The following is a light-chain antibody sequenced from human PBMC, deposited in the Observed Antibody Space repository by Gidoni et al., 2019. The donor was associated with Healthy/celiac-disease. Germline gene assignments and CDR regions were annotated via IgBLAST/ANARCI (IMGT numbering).Light chain of an antibody. V-gene: IGKV1-33*01. CDR2: DAS. J-gene: IGKJ4*01. Sequence: DIQMTQSPSSLSASVGDRVTITCQESQDISNYLNWYQQKPGKAPKLLIYDASNLETGVPSRFSGSGSGTDFTFTISSLQPEDIATYYCQQYDNLPLTFGGLTKVEIK. CDR1: QDISNY. CDR3: QQYDNLPLT.